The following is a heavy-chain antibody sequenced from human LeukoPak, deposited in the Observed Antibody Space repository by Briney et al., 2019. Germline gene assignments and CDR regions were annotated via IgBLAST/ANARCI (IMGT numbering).Heavy chain of an antibody. J-gene: IGHJ4*02. Sequence: GGSLRLSCAASRTTFSNYTMSWFRQAPGKGLEWVSSISSIVGKMSYADSVKGRFTVSRDNAKNSLYLQLNSLRVEDTGVYYCATGLVGHWGQGTLVTVSS. CDR3: ATGLVGH. D-gene: IGHD6-6*01. CDR2: ISSIVGKM. CDR1: RTTFSNYT. V-gene: IGHV3-21*01.